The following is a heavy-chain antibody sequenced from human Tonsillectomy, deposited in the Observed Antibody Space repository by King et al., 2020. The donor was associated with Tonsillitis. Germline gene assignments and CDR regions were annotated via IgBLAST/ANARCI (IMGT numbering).Heavy chain of an antibody. CDR3: ARSVAVADPSDY. Sequence: VQLVESGGGVVQPGRSLRLSCAASAFTFSSYAMHWVRQAPVKGLEWVADISYDGSNKYYADSVKGRFTISRDNSKNTLYLHMNSLRAEDTAVYYCARSVAVADPSDYWGQGTLVTVSS. CDR2: ISYDGSNK. J-gene: IGHJ4*02. D-gene: IGHD6-19*01. CDR1: AFTFSSYA. V-gene: IGHV3-30*04.